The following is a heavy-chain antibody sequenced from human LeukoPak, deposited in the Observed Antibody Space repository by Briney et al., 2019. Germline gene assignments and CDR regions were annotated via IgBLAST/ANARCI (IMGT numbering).Heavy chain of an antibody. Sequence: GGSLGLSCAASGCTFSSYAMSWVRQAPGKGLEWVSGISGSGGTTYYVDYAKGRFTISRDNSKSTLYLQMDSLRAEDTAVYYCAKAIAALGGSYYYYGMDVWGQGTTVTVSS. J-gene: IGHJ6*02. CDR1: GCTFSSYA. CDR2: ISGSGGTT. V-gene: IGHV3-23*01. D-gene: IGHD6-13*01. CDR3: AKAIAALGGSYYYYGMDV.